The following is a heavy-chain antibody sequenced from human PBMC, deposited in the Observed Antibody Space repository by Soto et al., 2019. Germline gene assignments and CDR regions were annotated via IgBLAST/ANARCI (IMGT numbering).Heavy chain of an antibody. Sequence: ASVKVSCKASGYTFTGYYMHWVRQAPGQGLEWMGWINPHSGGTNYAQQFQGRVTMTRDTSISTAYMELSSLRSDDTAVYFCAREPLYGCSNTTCYNNWFDPWGQGTLVTVSS. V-gene: IGHV1-2*02. CDR2: INPHSGGT. CDR1: GYTFTGYY. J-gene: IGHJ5*02. D-gene: IGHD2-2*02. CDR3: AREPLYGCSNTTCYNNWFDP.